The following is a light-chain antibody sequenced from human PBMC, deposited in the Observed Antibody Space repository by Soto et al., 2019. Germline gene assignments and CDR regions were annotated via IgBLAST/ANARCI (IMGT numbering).Light chain of an antibody. CDR3: PQYGSSGT. V-gene: IGKV3-20*01. CDR1: QSVSSSY. Sequence: ETGLTQSPGNRSWSPGEAATPSVRASQSVSSSYLAWYQQKPGQAPSLLIYGASNRATGLPDRFSGSGSGTDFTLTISRLEPEDFAVYYCPQYGSSGTVGPGTQVEIK. J-gene: IGKJ4*02. CDR2: GAS.